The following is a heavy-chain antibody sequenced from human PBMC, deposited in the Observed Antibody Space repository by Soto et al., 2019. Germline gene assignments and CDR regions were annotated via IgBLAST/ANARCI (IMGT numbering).Heavy chain of an antibody. V-gene: IGHV3-23*01. D-gene: IGHD3-10*01. Sequence: EVRLLESGGGLVKPGGSLRLSCATSGLTFSNYAMSWVRQAPGGGLEWVSSMSGSSSTTYYADSVRGRFTISRDRSKNTLYLQMNNLRAEDTATYFCAKDLDGGFGELFFDKWGQGTLVTVSS. CDR2: MSGSSSTT. CDR1: GLTFSNYA. J-gene: IGHJ4*02. CDR3: AKDLDGGFGELFFDK.